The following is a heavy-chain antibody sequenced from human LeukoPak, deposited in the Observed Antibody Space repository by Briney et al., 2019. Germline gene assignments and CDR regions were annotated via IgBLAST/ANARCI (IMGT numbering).Heavy chain of an antibody. J-gene: IGHJ5*02. CDR3: ARGVVPAALWQNWFDP. D-gene: IGHD2-2*01. V-gene: IGHV4-39*07. CDR2: ISYTGST. CDR1: GGSISSSSYF. Sequence: SETLSLTCTVSGGSISSSSYFWGWIRQPPGKRLEWIGSISYTGSTYSNPSLKSRVTMSVDTSKNQFSLKLSSVTAADTAVFFCARGVVPAALWQNWFDPWGQGSLVIVSS.